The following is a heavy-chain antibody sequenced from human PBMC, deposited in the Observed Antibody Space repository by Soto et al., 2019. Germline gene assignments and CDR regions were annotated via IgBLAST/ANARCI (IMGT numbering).Heavy chain of an antibody. D-gene: IGHD7-27*01. CDR1: GFTFSSNA. Sequence: EVQLLESGGGLVQPGGSLRLSCVASGFTFSSNAMRWVRQAPGKGLDWASHITGGSGGGTYYADSVKGRFTISRDNAKNTLYMQMTSLRVEDTAVYYCGKGTWGAFDIWGHGTLVTVSS. V-gene: IGHV3-23*01. CDR3: GKGTWGAFDI. J-gene: IGHJ3*02. CDR2: ITGGSGGGT.